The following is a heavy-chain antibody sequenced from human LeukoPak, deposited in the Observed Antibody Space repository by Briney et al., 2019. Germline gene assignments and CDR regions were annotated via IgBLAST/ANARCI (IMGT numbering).Heavy chain of an antibody. CDR2: ISSSSSYI. J-gene: IGHJ4*02. V-gene: IGHV3-21*01. CDR3: AREGHYYDSGGYH. D-gene: IGHD3-22*01. CDR1: GFTFSSYS. Sequence: TGGSLRLSCAASGFTFSSYSMNWVRQAPGKGLEWVSSISSSSSYIYYADSVKGRFTISRDNAKNSLYLQMNSLRAEDTAVYYCAREGHYYDSGGYHWGQGTLATVSS.